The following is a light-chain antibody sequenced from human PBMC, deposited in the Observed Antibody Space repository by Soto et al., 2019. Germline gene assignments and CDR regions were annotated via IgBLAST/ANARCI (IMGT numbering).Light chain of an antibody. CDR3: QQLNSYLWT. CDR1: QDISSY. V-gene: IGKV1-9*01. Sequence: IQLTQLPSSLSASVGDRVTITCRASQDISSYLAWYQQRPGKAPKLLIYAASTLQRGAPSRFSGSGSGTDFTLTISSLQPEDFATYYCQQLNSYLWTFGQGTKV. CDR2: AAS. J-gene: IGKJ1*01.